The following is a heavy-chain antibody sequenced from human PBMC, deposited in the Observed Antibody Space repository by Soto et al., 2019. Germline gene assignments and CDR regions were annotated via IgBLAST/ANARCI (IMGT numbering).Heavy chain of an antibody. Sequence: GASVKVSCKASGGTFSSYAISWVRQAPGQGLEWMGGIIPIFGTANYAQKFQGRVTITADESTSTAYMELSSLRSEDTAVYYCARSGGGWYSSSSGFHYYYGMDVWGQGTTVTVSS. CDR2: IIPIFGTA. CDR1: GGTFSSYA. V-gene: IGHV1-69*13. CDR3: ARSGGGWYSSSSGFHYYYGMDV. D-gene: IGHD6-6*01. J-gene: IGHJ6*02.